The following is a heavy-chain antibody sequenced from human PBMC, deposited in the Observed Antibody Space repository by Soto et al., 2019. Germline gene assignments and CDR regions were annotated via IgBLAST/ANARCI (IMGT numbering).Heavy chain of an antibody. V-gene: IGHV3-7*04. CDR3: VTDYDAKGWGTY. Sequence: AGGALRISCATSGFSFTSYWMDWVRPAPGKGLEWVAMINEDGSEKYYVDSVKGRFTISRDNAKNSLYLEMDSLRAEDTAVYYCVTDYDAKGWGTYWGQGNLVTVSS. CDR1: GFSFTSYW. CDR2: INEDGSEK. D-gene: IGHD3-16*01. J-gene: IGHJ4*02.